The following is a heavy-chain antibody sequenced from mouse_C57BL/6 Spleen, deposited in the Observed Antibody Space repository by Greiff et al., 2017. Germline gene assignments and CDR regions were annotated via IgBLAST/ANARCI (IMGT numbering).Heavy chain of an antibody. V-gene: IGHV5-12*01. J-gene: IGHJ4*01. CDR1: GFTFSDYY. CDR2: ISNGGGST. CDR3: ARHVGYYDYAMDY. D-gene: IGHD2-3*01. Sequence: EVNVVESGGGLVQPGGSLKLSCAASGFTFSDYYMYWVRQTPEKRLEWVAYISNGGGSTYYPDTVKGRFTISRDNAKNTLYLQMSRLKSEDTAMYYCARHVGYYDYAMDYWGQGTSVTVSS.